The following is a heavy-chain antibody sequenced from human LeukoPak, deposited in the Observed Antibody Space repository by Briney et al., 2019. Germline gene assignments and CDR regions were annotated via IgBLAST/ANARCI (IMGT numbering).Heavy chain of an antibody. D-gene: IGHD6-13*01. CDR1: GFTVSSNY. CDR3: ARVLRSWRYYFDY. J-gene: IGHJ4*02. V-gene: IGHV3-66*01. CDR2: IYSGGST. Sequence: GSLRLSCAASGFTVSSNYMSWVRQAPGKGLEWVSVIYSGGSTYYADSVKGRFTISRDNSKNTLYLQMNSLRAEDTAVYYCARVLRSWRYYFDYWGQGTLVTVSS.